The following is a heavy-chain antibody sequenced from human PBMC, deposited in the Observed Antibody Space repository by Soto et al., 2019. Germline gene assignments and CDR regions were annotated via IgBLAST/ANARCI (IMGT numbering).Heavy chain of an antibody. CDR2: IIPYNGNT. V-gene: IGHV1-18*01. CDR1: GYTFIRCG. Sequence: HVQLGQAGAEVKKPGASLKVSFNAAGYTFIRCGVSWVRQAPGQGREWLGWIIPYNGNTNYAQKFQGRITMTTDTSTSTVYMDLRSLRTDDTAVYYCARDQTKWLTDAVAIWGQGTMVVVSS. J-gene: IGHJ3*02. CDR3: ARDQTKWLTDAVAI. D-gene: IGHD5-12*01.